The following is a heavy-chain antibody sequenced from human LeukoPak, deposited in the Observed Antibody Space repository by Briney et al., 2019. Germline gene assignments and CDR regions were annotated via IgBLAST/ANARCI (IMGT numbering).Heavy chain of an antibody. J-gene: IGHJ4*02. CDR3: ATASNWDYEY. D-gene: IGHD1-7*01. CDR2: ISSSSSYI. V-gene: IGHV3-21*01. Sequence: GGSLRLSCAASGFTFSSYSMNWVRQAPGKGLEWVSSISSSSSYIYYADSVKGRFTISRDNAKNPLYLQMNSLRAEDTAIYYCATASNWDYEYWGQGTLVTVSS. CDR1: GFTFSSYS.